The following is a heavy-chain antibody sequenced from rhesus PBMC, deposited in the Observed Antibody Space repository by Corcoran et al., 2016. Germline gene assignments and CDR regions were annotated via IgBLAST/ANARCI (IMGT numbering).Heavy chain of an antibody. D-gene: IGHD6-31*01. CDR3: ARGYSSGWTVMGY. J-gene: IGHJ4*01. Sequence: QVQLQESGPGLVKPLETLSLTCAVSGGSISSNYWSWIRQPPGKGLEWIGYIYDSGSHTNYNPPLKSRVTRSVDTSKNQCSLKLSSVTAADTAVYYCARGYSSGWTVMGYWGQGVLVTVSS. CDR1: GGSISSNY. V-gene: IGHV4S11*01. CDR2: IYDSGSHT.